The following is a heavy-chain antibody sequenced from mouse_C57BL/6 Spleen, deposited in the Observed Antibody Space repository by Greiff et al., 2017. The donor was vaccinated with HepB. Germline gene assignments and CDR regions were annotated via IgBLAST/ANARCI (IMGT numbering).Heavy chain of an antibody. D-gene: IGHD2-5*01. CDR3: ARRHYSNYAWYFDV. CDR1: GYTFTSYW. V-gene: IGHV1-53*01. J-gene: IGHJ1*03. CDR2: INPSNGGT. Sequence: VQLQQSGTELVKPGASVKLSCKASGYTFTSYWMHWVKQRPGQGLEWIGNINPSNGGTNYNEKFKSKATLTVDKSSSTAYMQLSSLTSEDSAVYYCARRHYSNYAWYFDVWGTGTTVTVSS.